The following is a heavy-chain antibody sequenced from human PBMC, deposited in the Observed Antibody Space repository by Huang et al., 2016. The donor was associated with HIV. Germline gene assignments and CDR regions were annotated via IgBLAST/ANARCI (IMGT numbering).Heavy chain of an antibody. CDR2: INPCMGTP. J-gene: IGHJ4*02. CDR3: ARGAPDLDSHLDH. Sequence: QVQLVQSGAEVKKPGSSVKVSCKVSGGTFNNAISWVRQAPGQGLEWMGRINPCMGTPNCARKFQGRVTMTADESTSIAYMELSSLRSEDTAVYYCARGAPDLDSHLDHWGRGTLVTVSS. CDR1: GGTFNNA. D-gene: IGHD3-3*01. V-gene: IGHV1-69*11.